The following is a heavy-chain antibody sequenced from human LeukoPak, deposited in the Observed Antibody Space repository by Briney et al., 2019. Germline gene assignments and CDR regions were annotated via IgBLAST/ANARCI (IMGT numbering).Heavy chain of an antibody. CDR2: IYYSGST. CDR1: GGSISSGDYY. V-gene: IGHV4-30-4*01. Sequence: SETLSLTCTVSGGSISSGDYYWSWICQPPGKGLEWIGYIYYSGSTYYNPSLKSRVTISVDTSKNQFSLKLSSVTAADTAVYYCARTTVTMDLADYWGQGTLVTVSS. D-gene: IGHD4-17*01. CDR3: ARTTVTMDLADY. J-gene: IGHJ4*02.